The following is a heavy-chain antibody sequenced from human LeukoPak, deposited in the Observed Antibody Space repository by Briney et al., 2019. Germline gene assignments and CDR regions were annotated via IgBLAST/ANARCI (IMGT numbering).Heavy chain of an antibody. CDR2: VSSSSSTI. CDR3: ARPTNWNYYDY. D-gene: IGHD1-1*01. V-gene: IGHV3-48*04. Sequence: GGSLRLSCAASGFTFSSYSMNWVRQAPGKGLEWVSYVSSSSSTIYYADSVKGRFTISRDNAKNSLYLQMNSLRAEDTAVYYCARPTNWNYYDYWGQGTLVTVSS. J-gene: IGHJ4*02. CDR1: GFTFSSYS.